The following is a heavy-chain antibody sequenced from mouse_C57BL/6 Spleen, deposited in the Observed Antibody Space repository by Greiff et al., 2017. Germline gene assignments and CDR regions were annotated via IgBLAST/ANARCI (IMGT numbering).Heavy chain of an antibody. Sequence: VTLKESGAELVRPGASVKLSCTASGFNIKDDYMHWVKQRPEQGLEWIGWIDPENGDTEYASKFQGKATITADTSSNTAYLQLSSRTSEDTAVYYGTTQGDYYGSSSYAMDYWGQGTSVTVSS. CDR1: GFNIKDDY. CDR3: TTQGDYYGSSSYAMDY. CDR2: IDPENGDT. J-gene: IGHJ4*01. D-gene: IGHD1-1*01. V-gene: IGHV14-4*01.